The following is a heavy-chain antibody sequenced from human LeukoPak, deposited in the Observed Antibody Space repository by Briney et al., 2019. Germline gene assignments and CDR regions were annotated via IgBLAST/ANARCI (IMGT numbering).Heavy chain of an antibody. V-gene: IGHV1-69*01. CDR2: IIPIFGTA. CDR1: GGTFSSYA. D-gene: IGHD3-22*01. J-gene: IGHJ4*02. CDR3: AQYYYDSSGYPEWGY. Sequence: GASVKVSCKASGGTFSSYAISWVRQAPGQGLEWMGGIIPIFGTANYAQKFQGRVTITADESTSTAYMELSSLRSEDTAVYYCAQYYYDSSGYPEWGYWGQGTLVTVSS.